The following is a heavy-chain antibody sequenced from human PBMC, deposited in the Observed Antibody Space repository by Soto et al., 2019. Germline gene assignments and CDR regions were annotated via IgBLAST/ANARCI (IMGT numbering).Heavy chain of an antibody. Sequence: GGSXRLSCAASGFTFSSYGMHWVRQAPGKGLEWVAVIWYDGSNKYYADSVKGRFTISRDNSKNTLYLQMNSLRAEDTAVYYCARDRGYDILTGPLMGYWGQGTLVTVSS. CDR2: IWYDGSNK. CDR3: ARDRGYDILTGPLMGY. D-gene: IGHD3-9*01. V-gene: IGHV3-33*01. J-gene: IGHJ4*02. CDR1: GFTFSSYG.